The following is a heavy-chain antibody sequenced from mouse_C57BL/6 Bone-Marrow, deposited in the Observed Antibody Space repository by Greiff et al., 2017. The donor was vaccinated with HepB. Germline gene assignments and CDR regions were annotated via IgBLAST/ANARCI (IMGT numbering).Heavy chain of an antibody. CDR3: ARYYYGSSYYFDY. CDR2: IYPGDGDT. Sequence: QVHVKQSGPELVKPGASVKISCKASGYAFSSSWMNWVKQRPGKGLEWIGRIYPGDGDTNYNGKFKGKATLPADKSSSTAYMQLSSLTSEDSAVYFCARYYYGSSYYFDYWGQGTTLTVSS. J-gene: IGHJ2*01. D-gene: IGHD1-1*01. CDR1: GYAFSSSW. V-gene: IGHV1-82*01.